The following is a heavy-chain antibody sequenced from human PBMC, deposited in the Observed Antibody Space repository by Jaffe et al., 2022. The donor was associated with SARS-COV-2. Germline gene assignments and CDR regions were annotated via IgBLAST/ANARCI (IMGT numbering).Heavy chain of an antibody. CDR1: GGSISSGTYC. CDR3: ARRSFSAVAGGFDI. V-gene: IGHV4-39*01. J-gene: IGHJ3*02. CDR2: VCNDGDT. Sequence: QLQLQESGPGLVKPSETLSLICTVSGGSISSGTYCWGWIRQPPGKGLEWIGFVCNDGDTYYNPSLKTRVTISVDTSKNQFSLKLSSETAADTAVYYCARRSFSAVAGGFDIWGQGTMVTVSS. D-gene: IGHD6-19*01.